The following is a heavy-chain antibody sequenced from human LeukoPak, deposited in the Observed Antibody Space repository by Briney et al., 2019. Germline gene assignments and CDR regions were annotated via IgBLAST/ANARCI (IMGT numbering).Heavy chain of an antibody. V-gene: IGHV3-23*01. CDR2: ISSSSGST. CDR1: GFTFSSYA. J-gene: IGHJ4*02. CDR3: AKDLDQDYYDSSGYYSNFDY. Sequence: GGSLRLSCAASGFTFSSYAMNWVRQAPGKGLEWVSAISSSSGSTYYADSVKGRFTISRDNAKNTLYLQMNSLRAEDTAVYYCAKDLDQDYYDSSGYYSNFDYWGQGTLVTVSS. D-gene: IGHD3-22*01.